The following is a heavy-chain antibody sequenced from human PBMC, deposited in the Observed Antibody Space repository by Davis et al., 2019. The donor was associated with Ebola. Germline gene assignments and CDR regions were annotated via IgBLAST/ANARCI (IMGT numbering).Heavy chain of an antibody. V-gene: IGHV4-34*01. J-gene: IGHJ6*02. Sequence: MPSETLSLTCAVYDGSMTSDHWSWIRQPPGKGLEWIGEVSYSASPNYNPSLKSRVTISMDTSKNQFTLSLTSLTAADTAVYYCARGNWQRVAPSYFYYAMNVWGQGTTVNVS. D-gene: IGHD1-1*01. CDR2: VSYSASP. CDR1: DGSMTSDH. CDR3: ARGNWQRVAPSYFYYAMNV.